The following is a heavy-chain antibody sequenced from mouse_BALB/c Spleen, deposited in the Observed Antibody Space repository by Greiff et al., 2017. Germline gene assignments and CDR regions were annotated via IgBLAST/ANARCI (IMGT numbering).Heavy chain of an antibody. CDR1: GFTFSSYA. CDR2: ISSGGST. J-gene: IGHJ4*01. CDR3: ARESDGYYAMDY. Sequence: EVQGVESGGGLVKPGGSLKLSCAASGFTFSSYAMSWVRQTPEKRLEWVASISSGGSTYYPDSVKGRFTISRDNARNILYLQMSSLRSEDTAMYYCARESDGYYAMDYWGQGTSVTVSS. V-gene: IGHV5-6-5*01.